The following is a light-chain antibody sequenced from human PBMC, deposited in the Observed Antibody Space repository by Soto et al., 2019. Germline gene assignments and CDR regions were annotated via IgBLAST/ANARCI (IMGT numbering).Light chain of an antibody. V-gene: IGKV3-11*01. CDR2: DAS. J-gene: IGKJ4*01. Sequence: TQSPGTLSLSPGERATLSCRASQSVSNNYLAWYQQKPGQAPRLLIYDASNRATGIPARFSGSGSGTDFTLTIRSLEPEDFAVYYCKQRSNWPLTVGGGTKVDIK. CDR1: QSVSNNY. CDR3: KQRSNWPLT.